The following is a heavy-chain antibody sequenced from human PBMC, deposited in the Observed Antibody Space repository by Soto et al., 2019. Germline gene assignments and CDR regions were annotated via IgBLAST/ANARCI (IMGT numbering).Heavy chain of an antibody. Sequence: SETLSLTCTVSGCSISSYYWSWIRQPPGKGLEWIGYIYYSGSTNYNPSLKSRVTISVDTSKNQFSLKLSSVTAADTAVYYCARDRYSSSWYRSYGMDVWGQGTTVTVSS. V-gene: IGHV4-59*01. CDR3: ARDRYSSSWYRSYGMDV. CDR1: GCSISSYY. D-gene: IGHD6-13*01. J-gene: IGHJ6*02. CDR2: IYYSGST.